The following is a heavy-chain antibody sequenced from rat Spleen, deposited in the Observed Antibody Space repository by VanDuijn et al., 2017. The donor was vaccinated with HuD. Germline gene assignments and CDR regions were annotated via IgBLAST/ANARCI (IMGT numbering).Heavy chain of an antibody. D-gene: IGHD1-4*01. V-gene: IGHV2-43*01. Sequence: QVQLKESGPGLVQPSQTLSLTCTVSGFSLTSYHVSWVRQPPGKGLEWMGVIWTGGTTAYNSLLKSRLSISRDTSKSQVFLRMNSVQAEDTAMYFCVHLPGYNPFDYWGQGVMVTVSS. CDR1: GFSLTSYH. CDR3: VHLPGYNPFDY. CDR2: IWTGGTT. J-gene: IGHJ2*01.